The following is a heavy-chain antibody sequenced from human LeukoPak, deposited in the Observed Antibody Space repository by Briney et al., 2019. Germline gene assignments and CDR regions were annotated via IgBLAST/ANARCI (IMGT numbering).Heavy chain of an antibody. CDR1: GFTFDDYA. V-gene: IGHV3-9*01. Sequence: PGRSRRLSCAASGFTFDDYAMHWVRQVPGKGLEWVAGISWSSGNIGYADSVRGRFTISRDNAKNSLHLQMNSLTTEDTALYFCARDSWRRAFSYGMDVWGQGTTVAVSS. CDR3: ARDSWRRAFSYGMDV. D-gene: IGHD5-12*01. J-gene: IGHJ6*02. CDR2: ISWSSGNI.